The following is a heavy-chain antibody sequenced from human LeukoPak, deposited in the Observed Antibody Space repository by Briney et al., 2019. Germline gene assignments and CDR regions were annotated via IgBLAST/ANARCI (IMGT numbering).Heavy chain of an antibody. D-gene: IGHD2-2*01. CDR3: ARYLVGPLVGSYYSHYMDV. Sequence: SETLSLTCTVSGGSVSSYNWTWIRQPAGMGLELIGRIYTCGITNYSPSLRSRVTMSLDTSKSQFSLKMSSVTAADTAVYYCARYLVGPLVGSYYSHYMDVWGKGTTVTISS. CDR2: IYTCGIT. CDR1: GGSVSSYN. J-gene: IGHJ6*03. V-gene: IGHV4-4*07.